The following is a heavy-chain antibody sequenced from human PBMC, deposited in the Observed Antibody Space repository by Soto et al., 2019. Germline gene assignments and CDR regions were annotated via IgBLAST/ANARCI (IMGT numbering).Heavy chain of an antibody. D-gene: IGHD5-18*01. J-gene: IGHJ4*02. V-gene: IGHV3-30-3*01. CDR1: GFTFSSYA. CDR3: ARDPYNYGRKFGYFDC. CDR2: ISYDGSNK. Sequence: QVQLVESGGGVVQPGRSLRLSCAASGFTFSSYAMHWVRQAPGKGLEWVAVISYDGSNKYYADSVKGRFTISRDKSKNTLYLQRNSPGAEDAAVYYCARDPYNYGRKFGYFDCWGQGTLVTVPS.